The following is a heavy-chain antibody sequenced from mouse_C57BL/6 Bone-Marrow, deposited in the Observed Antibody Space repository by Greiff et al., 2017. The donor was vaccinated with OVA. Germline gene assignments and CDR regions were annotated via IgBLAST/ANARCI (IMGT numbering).Heavy chain of an antibody. D-gene: IGHD2-2*01. CDR1: GSTFSDYG. CDR3: ARGGYDGG. J-gene: IGHJ2*01. V-gene: IGHV5-17*01. CDR2: ISSGSSTI. Sequence: EVKLVESGGGLVKPGGSLKLSCAASGSTFSDYGMHWVRQAPEKGLEWVAYISSGSSTIYYADTVKGRFTISRDNAKNTLFLQMTSLRSEDTAMYYCARGGYDGGWGQGTTLTVSS.